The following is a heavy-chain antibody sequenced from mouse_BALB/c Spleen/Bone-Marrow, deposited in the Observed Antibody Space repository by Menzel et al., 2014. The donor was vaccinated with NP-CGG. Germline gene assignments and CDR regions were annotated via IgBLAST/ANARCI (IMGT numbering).Heavy chain of an antibody. J-gene: IGHJ4*01. V-gene: IGHV14-3*02. CDR2: IDPANGNT. CDR1: GFNIKDTY. CDR3: ARWDGNYIYAMDY. D-gene: IGHD2-1*01. Sequence: VQLQQSGAELVKPGASVKLSCTASGFNIKDTYMHWVKQRPEQGLEWIGRIDPANGNTKYDPKFQGKATITADTSSNTAYLQLSGLTSEDTAVYYCARWDGNYIYAMDYWGQGTSVTVSS.